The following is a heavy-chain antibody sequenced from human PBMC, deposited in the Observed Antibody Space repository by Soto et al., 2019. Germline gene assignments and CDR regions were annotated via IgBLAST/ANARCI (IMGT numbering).Heavy chain of an antibody. Sequence: PGGSLRLSCAASGFTFSTYAMGWVRQAPGKGLEWVSLINYGGDTTYYADPVKGRFTISSDNSKNTLYLQVNSLRAEDTAVYYCATQDFRGPTGTTWGQGTLVTVSS. CDR2: INYGGDTT. CDR1: GFTFSTYA. CDR3: ATQDFRGPTGTT. D-gene: IGHD1-1*01. V-gene: IGHV3-23*01. J-gene: IGHJ4*02.